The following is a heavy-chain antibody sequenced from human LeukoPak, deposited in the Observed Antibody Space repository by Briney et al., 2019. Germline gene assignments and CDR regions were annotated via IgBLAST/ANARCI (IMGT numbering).Heavy chain of an antibody. Sequence: PSETLSLTCTVSGGSISSGSYYWGWIRQPPGKGLEWIGTIHYSGSTYYNPSLNGRVTISVDTSKNQLSLKLRSVTAADTAVYYCARCRGLYSSSWYLVGNWFDPWGQGTLVTVSS. D-gene: IGHD6-13*01. CDR2: IHYSGST. CDR1: GGSISSGSYY. V-gene: IGHV4-39*07. J-gene: IGHJ5*02. CDR3: ARCRGLYSSSWYLVGNWFDP.